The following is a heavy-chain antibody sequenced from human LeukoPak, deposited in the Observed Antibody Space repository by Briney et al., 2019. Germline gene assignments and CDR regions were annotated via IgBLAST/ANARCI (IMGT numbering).Heavy chain of an antibody. CDR2: IRSKAYGGTT. CDR3: TRRSSGSDY. CDR1: GFTFGDYA. V-gene: IGHV3-49*04. Sequence: PGGSLRLSCTASGFTFGDYAMSWVRQAPGKGLEWVGFIRSKAYGGTTEYAASVKGRFSISRDDSKSIAYLEMNSLKTEDTAVYYCTRRSSGSDYWGQGTLVTVSS. D-gene: IGHD6-6*01. J-gene: IGHJ4*02.